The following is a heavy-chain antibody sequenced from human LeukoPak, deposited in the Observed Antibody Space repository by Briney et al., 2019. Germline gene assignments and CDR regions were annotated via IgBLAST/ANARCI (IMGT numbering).Heavy chain of an antibody. CDR3: ARDYSGGYPGGAVFDY. Sequence: SSETLSLTCTVSGGSISSHYWSWIRQPPGKGLEWIGYIYYSGSTNYNPSLKSRVTISVDTSKNQFSLKLSSVTAADTAVYYCARDYSGGYPGGAVFDYWGQGTLVTVSS. D-gene: IGHD2-15*01. J-gene: IGHJ4*02. V-gene: IGHV4-59*11. CDR2: IYYSGST. CDR1: GGSISSHY.